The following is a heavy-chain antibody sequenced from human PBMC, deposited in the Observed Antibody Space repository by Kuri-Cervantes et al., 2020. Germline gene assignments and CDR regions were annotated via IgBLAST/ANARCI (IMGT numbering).Heavy chain of an antibody. D-gene: IGHD3-10*01. Sequence: GSLRLSCTVSGGSITSYYWNWIRQPPGKGLEWSGYIYYNGITNYNPSLKSRVTISIDTSKNQFSLKLSAVTAADTAVYYCARGNRVLRGGGMDVWGQGTTVTVSS. J-gene: IGHJ6*02. CDR3: ARGNRVLRGGGMDV. CDR2: IYYNGIT. V-gene: IGHV4-59*08. CDR1: GGSITSYY.